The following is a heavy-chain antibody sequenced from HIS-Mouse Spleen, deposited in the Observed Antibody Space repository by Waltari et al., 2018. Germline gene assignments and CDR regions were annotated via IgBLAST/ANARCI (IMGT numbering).Heavy chain of an antibody. J-gene: IGHJ4*02. Sequence: QLQLQESGPGLVKPSETLSLTCTVSGGSISSSSYYWGWIRQPPGTGLEWIGSIYYSGITYYNPSLKSRVTISVDTSKNQFSLKLSSVTAADTAVYYCARHDRAVDDYWGQGTLVTVSS. CDR2: IYYSGIT. D-gene: IGHD6-19*01. CDR3: ARHDRAVDDY. CDR1: GGSISSSSYY. V-gene: IGHV4-39*01.